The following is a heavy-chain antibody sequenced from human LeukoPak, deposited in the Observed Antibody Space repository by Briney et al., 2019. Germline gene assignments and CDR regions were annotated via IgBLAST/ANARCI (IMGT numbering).Heavy chain of an antibody. J-gene: IGHJ6*02. D-gene: IGHD2-15*01. CDR3: AKNLYCGGGSCYPSALGMDV. CDR1: GFNFANHA. CDR2: ISGGGDIT. V-gene: IGHV3-23*01. Sequence: PGGSLRLSCAASGFNFANHAMSWVRQTPGKGLEWVSAISGGGDITYYADSVTGRFTISRDNSKDTLFLQMHSLRPGDTAVYYCAKNLYCGGGSCYPSALGMDVWGQGTTVTVSS.